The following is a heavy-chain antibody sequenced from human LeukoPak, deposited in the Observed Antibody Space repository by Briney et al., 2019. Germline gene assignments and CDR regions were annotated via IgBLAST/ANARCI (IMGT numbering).Heavy chain of an antibody. Sequence: SGTLSLTCDVSGVSISSSNRWSWVRQPPGKGLEWIGEIHHSGSTNYNPSLKSRVTMSIDKSKNQFSLNLNSVTAADTAVYYCAREGDPTGSYYNYWGQGILVTVSS. CDR2: IHHSGST. D-gene: IGHD3-10*01. J-gene: IGHJ4*02. V-gene: IGHV4-4*02. CDR3: AREGDPTGSYYNY. CDR1: GVSISSSNR.